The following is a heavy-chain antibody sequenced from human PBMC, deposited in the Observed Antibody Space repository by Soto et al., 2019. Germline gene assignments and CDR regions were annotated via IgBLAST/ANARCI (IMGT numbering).Heavy chain of an antibody. CDR1: GFTFTDYA. D-gene: IGHD3-16*01. Sequence: EVQLLVSGGGLVQPGGSLGLSCAASGFTFTDYAISWVRQAPGKGLEWASSVTASGDVTYYADFVKGRFTISRDNSKRTLHLQMNSLRADDTALYYCAKYLRAYTLPTDNSFDYWGQGTLVTVSS. CDR3: AKYLRAYTLPTDNSFDY. CDR2: VTASGDVT. V-gene: IGHV3-23*01. J-gene: IGHJ4*02.